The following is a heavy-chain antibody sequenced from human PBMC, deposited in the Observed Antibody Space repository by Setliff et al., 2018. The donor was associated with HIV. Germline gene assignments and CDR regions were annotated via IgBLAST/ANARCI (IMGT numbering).Heavy chain of an antibody. CDR1: GYTFTSYF. J-gene: IGHJ3*02. V-gene: IGHV1-46*01. D-gene: IGHD2-2*01. Sequence: ASVKVSCKAFGYTFTSYFLHWVRQAPGQGLEWLGIIDPNGGATNNAHKLQGRLTVTTDTSTGTLYMELSNLRSDDSAVYYCARAGGGATDQAFDIWGQGTRVTVSS. CDR3: ARAGGGATDQAFDI. CDR2: IDPNGGAT.